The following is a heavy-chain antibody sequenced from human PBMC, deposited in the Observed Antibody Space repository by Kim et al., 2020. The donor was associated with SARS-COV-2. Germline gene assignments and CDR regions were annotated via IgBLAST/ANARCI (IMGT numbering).Heavy chain of an antibody. CDR1: GFTVSSNY. J-gene: IGHJ4*02. Sequence: GGSLRLSCAASGFTVSSNYMSWVRQAPGKGLEWVSVIYSGGSTYYADSVKGRFTISRDNSKNTLYLQMNSLRAEDTAVYYCARGGQLWLTFSFFDYWGQGTLVTVSS. CDR2: IYSGGST. CDR3: ARGGQLWLTFSFFDY. D-gene: IGHD5-18*01. V-gene: IGHV3-53*01.